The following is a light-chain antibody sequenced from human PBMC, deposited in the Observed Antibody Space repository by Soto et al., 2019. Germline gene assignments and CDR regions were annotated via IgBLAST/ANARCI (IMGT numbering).Light chain of an antibody. J-gene: IGLJ1*01. V-gene: IGLV2-14*01. Sequence: QSALTQPASVSGSPGQSITISCTGTSSDVGGYNYVSWYQQHPGKAPKLMIYEVSNRPSGVSNRFSGSKSGNTASLTISGLQAEDEPDYYCSSYTSSSTLPYVFGTGTKLTVL. CDR1: SSDVGGYNY. CDR3: SSYTSSSTLPYV. CDR2: EVS.